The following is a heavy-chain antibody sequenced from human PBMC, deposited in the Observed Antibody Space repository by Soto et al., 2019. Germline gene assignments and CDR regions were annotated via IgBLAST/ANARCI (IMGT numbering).Heavy chain of an antibody. CDR2: ISAYNGDT. D-gene: IGHD2-15*01. J-gene: IGHJ5*02. V-gene: IGHV1-18*01. CDR1: GYTFTNYD. Sequence: GASVKVSCKASGYTFTNYDINWVRQAPGQGLEWMGWISAYNGDTNYAQKLQGRVTMTTDTSTSTAYMELRSLRSDDTAVYYCARSGLPFSVVVVAPTPILPSGQATLLT. CDR3: ARSGLPFSVVVVAPTPILP.